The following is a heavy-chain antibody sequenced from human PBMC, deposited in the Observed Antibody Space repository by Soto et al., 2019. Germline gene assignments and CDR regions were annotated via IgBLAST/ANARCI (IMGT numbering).Heavy chain of an antibody. CDR1: GGSISSSSYY. CDR3: ARVVLMVYAPSYYFDY. CDR2: IYYSGST. Sequence: SETLSLTCTVSGGSISSSSYYWGWIRQPPGKGLEWIGSIYYSGSTYYNPSLKSRVTISVDTSKNQFSLKLSSVIAADTAVYYCARVVLMVYAPSYYFDYWGQGTLVTVSS. V-gene: IGHV4-39*01. J-gene: IGHJ4*02. D-gene: IGHD2-8*01.